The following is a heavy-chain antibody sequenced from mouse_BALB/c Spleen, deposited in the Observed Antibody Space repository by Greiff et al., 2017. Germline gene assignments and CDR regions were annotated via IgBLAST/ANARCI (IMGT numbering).Heavy chain of an antibody. CDR3: AREITTVAYYFDY. J-gene: IGHJ2*01. Sequence: EVKLMESGGGLVQPGGSLRLSCATSGFTFPDYYMSWVRQPPGKALEWLGFIRNKANGYTTEYSASVKGRFTISRDNSQSILYLQMNTLRAEDSATYYCAREITTVAYYFDYWGQGTTLTVSS. D-gene: IGHD1-1*01. CDR1: GFTFPDYY. CDR2: IRNKANGYTT. V-gene: IGHV7-3*02.